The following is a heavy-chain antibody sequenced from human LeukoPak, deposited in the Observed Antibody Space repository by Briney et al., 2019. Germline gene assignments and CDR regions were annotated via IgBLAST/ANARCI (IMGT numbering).Heavy chain of an antibody. V-gene: IGHV4-39*01. D-gene: IGHD6-13*01. J-gene: IGHJ5*02. CDR2: FHYTGNT. Sequence: SETLSLTCTVSAGSISSSSYSWGWIRQPPGKGLEWIGTFHYTGNTYYSPSLKSRVTISVDTSKNLFSLKLSAMTAADTAVYYCARHGLISSGWSHWFDPWGQGTLVTVSS. CDR1: AGSISSSSYS. CDR3: ARHGLISSGWSHWFDP.